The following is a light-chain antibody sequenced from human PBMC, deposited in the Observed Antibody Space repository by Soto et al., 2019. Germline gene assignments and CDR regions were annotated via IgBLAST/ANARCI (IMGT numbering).Light chain of an antibody. Sequence: QSVLTQPASVSVSPGQSITISCTGTNSDLGAYDYVSWYQQHPGKAPRLLIYEVFNRPSGVSDRFSGSKSANTASLTISGLQADDEADYYCSSYTASSARVFGPGTKVTVL. CDR3: SSYTASSARV. V-gene: IGLV2-14*01. CDR1: NSDLGAYDY. CDR2: EVF. J-gene: IGLJ1*01.